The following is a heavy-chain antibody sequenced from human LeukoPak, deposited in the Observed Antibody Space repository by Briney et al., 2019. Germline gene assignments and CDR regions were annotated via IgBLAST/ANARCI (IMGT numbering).Heavy chain of an antibody. CDR3: ARAEYCSSTSCYDY. D-gene: IGHD2-2*01. CDR2: IIPIFGTA. Sequence: ASAKVSCKASGGTFSSYAISWVRQAPGQGLEWMGGIIPIFGTANYAQKFQGRVTITADESTSTAYMELSSLRSEDTAVYYCARAEYCSSTSCYDYWGQGTLVTVSS. CDR1: GGTFSSYA. V-gene: IGHV1-69*13. J-gene: IGHJ4*02.